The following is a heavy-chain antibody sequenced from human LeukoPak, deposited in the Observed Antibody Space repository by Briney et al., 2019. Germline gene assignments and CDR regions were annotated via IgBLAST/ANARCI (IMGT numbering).Heavy chain of an antibody. CDR1: GGTFSSYA. J-gene: IGHJ4*02. D-gene: IGHD2-15*01. V-gene: IGHV1-69*13. Sequence: SVKVSCKASGGTFSSYAISWVRQAPGQGLEWMGGIIPIFGTANYAQKFQGRVTITADESTSTAYVELSSLRSEDTAVYYCARVGPVVAGFDYWGQGTLVTVSS. CDR2: IIPIFGTA. CDR3: ARVGPVVAGFDY.